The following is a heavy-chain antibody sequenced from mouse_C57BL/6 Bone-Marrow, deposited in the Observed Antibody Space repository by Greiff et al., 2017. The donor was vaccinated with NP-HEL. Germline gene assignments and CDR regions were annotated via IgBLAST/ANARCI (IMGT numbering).Heavy chain of an antibody. Sequence: EVQLVESEGGLVQPGSSMKLSCTASGFTFSDYYMAWVRQVPEKGLEWVANINYDGSSTYYLDSLKGRFIISRDNAKNILYLQMSSLKSEDTATYYGERAGPRGFAYWGQGTLVTVSA. CDR3: ERAGPRGFAY. D-gene: IGHD3-3*01. CDR1: GFTFSDYY. J-gene: IGHJ3*01. V-gene: IGHV5-16*01. CDR2: INYDGSST.